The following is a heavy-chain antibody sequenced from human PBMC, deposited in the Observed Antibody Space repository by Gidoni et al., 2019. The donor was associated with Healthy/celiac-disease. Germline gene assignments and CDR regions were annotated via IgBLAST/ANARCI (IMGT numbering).Heavy chain of an antibody. Sequence: QLQLQESGPGLVKPSETLSLTCTVSGGSISSSSYYWGWIRQPPGKGLEWIGSIYYSGSTYYNPSLKSRVTISVDTSKNQFSLKLSSVTAADTAVYYCARGVGYSSSWFFDYWGQGTLVTVSS. CDR1: GGSISSSSYY. CDR2: IYYSGST. CDR3: ARGVGYSSSWFFDY. D-gene: IGHD6-13*01. J-gene: IGHJ4*02. V-gene: IGHV4-39*01.